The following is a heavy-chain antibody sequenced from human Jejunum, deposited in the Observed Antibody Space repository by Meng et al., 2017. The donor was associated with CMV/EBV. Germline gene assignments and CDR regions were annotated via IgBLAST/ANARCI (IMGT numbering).Heavy chain of an antibody. D-gene: IGHD6-19*01. Sequence: CKASGYTFSGYYLHWVRQAPGQGLEWMGWTNPNSGASDYSQKFQGRVTMTRDTSITTYYMELTRLTSGDTAVYYCARRGPVAGALDYWGQGMLVTVSS. J-gene: IGHJ4*02. V-gene: IGHV1-2*02. CDR2: TNPNSGAS. CDR1: GYTFSGYY. CDR3: ARRGPVAGALDY.